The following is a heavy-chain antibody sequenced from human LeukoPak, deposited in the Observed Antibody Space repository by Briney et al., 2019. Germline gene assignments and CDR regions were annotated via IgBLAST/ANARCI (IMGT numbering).Heavy chain of an antibody. CDR1: GGSIKGYH. CDR2: IYSNEAT. CDR3: ARRNDFHI. V-gene: IGHV4-4*08. Sequence: SETLPLTCTVSGGSIKGYHWSWIRQPPGKGLEWIAYIYSNEATEYKPSLKSRVTISADTSKNQFSLKLTSVSAADTAIYYCARRNDFHIWGQGTMVTVS. J-gene: IGHJ3*02.